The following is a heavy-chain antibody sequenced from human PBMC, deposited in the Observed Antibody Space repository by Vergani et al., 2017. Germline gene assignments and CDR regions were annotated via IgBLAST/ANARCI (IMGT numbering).Heavy chain of an antibody. Sequence: QVQLVQSGAEVKKPGSSVKVSCKASGGTFSRHTISWVRQAPGQGLEWMGRIIPILGTANYAQKFQGRVTITADESTSTAYMELSSLRSEDTAVYYCARGQTYYDSSAPWGNWFDPWGQGTLVTVSS. CDR1: GGTFSRHT. CDR2: IIPILGTA. CDR3: ARGQTYYDSSAPWGNWFDP. D-gene: IGHD3-22*01. V-gene: IGHV1-69*08. J-gene: IGHJ5*02.